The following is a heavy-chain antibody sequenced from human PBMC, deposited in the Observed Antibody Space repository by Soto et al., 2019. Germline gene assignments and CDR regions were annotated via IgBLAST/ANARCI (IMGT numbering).Heavy chain of an antibody. CDR3: VTEVTTTIVRGINIRTDCYCEY. Sequence: QLQLQESGPGLVKPSETLALTCTVSGGSISSSSSYYWGWIRQPPGKGLEWIGSIYYSGSPYYNPSLKSRVIIYVVTSRKQFSLKLSTVTAADTAVYLCVTEVTTTIVRGINIRTDCYCEYWCYGTLVTDS. J-gene: IGHJ4*01. D-gene: IGHD3-10*01. CDR1: GGSISSSSSYY. CDR2: IYYSGSP. V-gene: IGHV4-39*01.